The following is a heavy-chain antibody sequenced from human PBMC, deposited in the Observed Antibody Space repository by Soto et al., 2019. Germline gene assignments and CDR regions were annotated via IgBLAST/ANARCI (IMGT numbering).Heavy chain of an antibody. V-gene: IGHV4-39*01. J-gene: IGHJ4*02. D-gene: IGHD5-12*01. CDR2: IYYSGST. CDR3: ATHPWIKDY. Sequence: QLQLQESGPGLVKPSETLSLTCTVSGGSISSSSYYWGWIRQPPGKGLEWIGSIYYSGSTYYNPPLKSRVTIAVDTSKYQFALKLGAVPAADTDVYYCATHPWIKDYWGQGTLVTV. CDR1: GGSISSSSYY.